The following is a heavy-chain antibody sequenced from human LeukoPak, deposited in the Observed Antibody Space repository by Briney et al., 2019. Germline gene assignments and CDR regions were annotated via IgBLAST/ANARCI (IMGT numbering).Heavy chain of an antibody. J-gene: IGHJ3*02. CDR1: GDSISDSDYY. Sequence: SETLSLTCTVSGDSISDSDYYWGWIRQPPGKGLEWIGSIYYTGSTYYNPSLKSRLTISVDTSNNQFSLKLNSVTAADTAVYYCARDPGYYGSGTRGAFDIWGQGTMVTVSS. CDR3: ARDPGYYGSGTRGAFDI. V-gene: IGHV4-39*07. D-gene: IGHD3-10*01. CDR2: IYYTGST.